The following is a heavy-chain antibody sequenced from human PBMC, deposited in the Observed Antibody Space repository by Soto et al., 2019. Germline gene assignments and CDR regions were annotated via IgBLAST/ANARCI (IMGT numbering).Heavy chain of an antibody. Sequence: QVQLQQWGAGLLKPSETLSLTCAVYGGSFSGYYWSWIRQPPGKGLEWIGEINHSGSTNHNPSLTSRVSISVDTSKNQLSLKLNSVTAADTAVYYCARAYVYTSAWTPRYWGQGTLVTVSP. CDR1: GGSFSGYY. J-gene: IGHJ4*02. D-gene: IGHD6-19*01. CDR3: ARAYVYTSAWTPRY. CDR2: INHSGST. V-gene: IGHV4-34*01.